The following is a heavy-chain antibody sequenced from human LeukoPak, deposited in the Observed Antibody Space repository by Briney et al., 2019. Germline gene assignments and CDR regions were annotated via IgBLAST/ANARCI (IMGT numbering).Heavy chain of an antibody. Sequence: SETLSLTCAVSGVSISPYYWAWIRQPPGKGLEWIGYIHTSGSNNQYPSLQSRVSISADTSNNQFSLRLTSVTAADTAIFHCARLTAVSIGQQFDYWARESWSPSPQ. J-gene: IGHJ4*02. V-gene: IGHV4-4*08. CDR2: IHTSGSN. D-gene: IGHD1-1*01. CDR1: GVSISPYY. CDR3: ARLTAVSIGQQFDY.